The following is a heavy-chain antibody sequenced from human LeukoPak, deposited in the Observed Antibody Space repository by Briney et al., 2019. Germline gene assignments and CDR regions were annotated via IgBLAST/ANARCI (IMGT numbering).Heavy chain of an antibody. CDR1: GYSISSGYY. V-gene: IGHV4-38-2*02. J-gene: IGHJ4*02. Sequence: ASETLSLTCNVSGYSISSGYYWCWIRQSPGKGLEWIGTVYHTGTTYYSPSLKSRLAISLDTSTNRFSLKLTSVTATDTAVYYCPSAHYEATGLGYYFKFWGQGTLVSVSS. CDR3: PSAHYEATGLGYYFKF. CDR2: VYHTGTT. D-gene: IGHD2-8*02.